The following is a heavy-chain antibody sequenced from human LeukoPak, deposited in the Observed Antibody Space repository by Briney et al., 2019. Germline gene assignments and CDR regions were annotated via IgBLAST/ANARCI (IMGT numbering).Heavy chain of an antibody. CDR1: GGSFSGYY. J-gene: IGHJ6*03. CDR2: INHSGST. Sequence: SETLSLTCAVYGGSFSGYYWSWIRQPPGKGLEWIGEINHSGSTNYNPSLKSRVTISVDTSKNQFSLKLSSVTAADTAVYYCARHRYGSGHMDVWGKGTTVTISS. D-gene: IGHD3-10*01. CDR3: ARHRYGSGHMDV. V-gene: IGHV4-34*01.